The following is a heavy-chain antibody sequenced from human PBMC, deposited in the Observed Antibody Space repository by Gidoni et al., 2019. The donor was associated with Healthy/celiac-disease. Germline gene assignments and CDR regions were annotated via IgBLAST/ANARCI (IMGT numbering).Heavy chain of an antibody. J-gene: IGHJ4*02. CDR2: LCYSGRT. Sequence: QVQLQESGPGLGKPSETLSLTCTASGGSISSYYWRWIRQPPGNGLEWIGYLCYSGRTNYNPALKSRVTISVDTSKIQFSLKLRSVTAADTAVHYCASGPRGSYYFDYWGQGTLVTVSS. V-gene: IGHV4-59*01. D-gene: IGHD6-6*01. CDR3: ASGPRGSYYFDY. CDR1: GGSISSYY.